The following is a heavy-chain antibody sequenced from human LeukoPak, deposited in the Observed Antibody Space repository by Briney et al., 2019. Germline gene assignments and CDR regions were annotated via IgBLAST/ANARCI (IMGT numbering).Heavy chain of an antibody. CDR3: ARGGRGSAAVVAPRSFDI. CDR1: GFTVSSIH. CDR2: TYTGGNS. Sequence: GGSLRLSCAASGFTVSSIHMVWVRQAPGKGLEWVSVTYTGGNSYYADSVKGRFIISRDISKNTLYLQMNCLRAEDSALYYCARGGRGSAAVVAPRSFDIWGQGTMVTVSS. D-gene: IGHD3-22*01. J-gene: IGHJ3*02. V-gene: IGHV3-53*01.